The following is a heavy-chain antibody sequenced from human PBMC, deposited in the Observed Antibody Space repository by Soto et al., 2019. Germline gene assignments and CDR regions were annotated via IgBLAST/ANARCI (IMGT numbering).Heavy chain of an antibody. D-gene: IGHD1-26*01. V-gene: IGHV3-30-3*01. CDR1: GFTFSSYA. J-gene: IGHJ4*02. CDR2: ISYDGSNK. Sequence: QVQLVESGGGVVQPGRSLRLSYAASGFTFSSYAVHWVRQAPGKGLEWVSLISYDGSNKYYADSVKGRFTISRDNSKNTLYLQMNSLRAEDTAVYYCARPSQPGSYSGIDYWGQGTLVTVSS. CDR3: ARPSQPGSYSGIDY.